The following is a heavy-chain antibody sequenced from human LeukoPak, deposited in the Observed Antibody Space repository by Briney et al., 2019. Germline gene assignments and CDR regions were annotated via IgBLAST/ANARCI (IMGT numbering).Heavy chain of an antibody. CDR3: AKDRSHLPVAGFDS. CDR2: ISSSGDNT. D-gene: IGHD6-19*01. CDR1: GFTFSSYA. V-gene: IGHV3-23*01. Sequence: QPGGSLRLSCAASGFTFSSYAMSWVRLAPGKGLEWVSAISSSGDNTYYADAVKGRFTISRDNSKNTLFLQMISLRAEDTALYYCAKDRSHLPVAGFDSWGQGTPVTVSS. J-gene: IGHJ4*02.